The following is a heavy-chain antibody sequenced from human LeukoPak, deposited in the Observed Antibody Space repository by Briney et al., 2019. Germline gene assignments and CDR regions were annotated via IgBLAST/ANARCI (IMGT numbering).Heavy chain of an antibody. D-gene: IGHD2/OR15-2a*01. Sequence: QSGGSLRLSCAASGFTFSNYAMTWVRQAPGKGLEWVSGISNSGGSTCYADSVKGRFTVSRDNSKNTLYLQVNSLRAEDTALYYCARHCNSFDGNYFDFWGQGSLVTVSS. CDR3: ARHCNSFDGNYFDF. V-gene: IGHV3-23*01. J-gene: IGHJ4*02. CDR2: ISNSGGST. CDR1: GFTFSNYA.